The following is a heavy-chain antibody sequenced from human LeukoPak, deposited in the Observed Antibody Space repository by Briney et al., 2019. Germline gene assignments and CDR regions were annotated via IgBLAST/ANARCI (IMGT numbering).Heavy chain of an antibody. CDR1: GYSFTSYW. Sequence: PGESLKISCKGSGYSFTSYWIGWVRQMPGKGLEWMGIIYPGDSDTRYSPSFQGQVTISADKPISTAYLQWSSLKASDTAMYYCARRGLSSSSDGVTDYWGQGTLVTVSS. CDR2: IYPGDSDT. CDR3: ARRGLSSSSDGVTDY. D-gene: IGHD6-6*01. V-gene: IGHV5-51*01. J-gene: IGHJ4*02.